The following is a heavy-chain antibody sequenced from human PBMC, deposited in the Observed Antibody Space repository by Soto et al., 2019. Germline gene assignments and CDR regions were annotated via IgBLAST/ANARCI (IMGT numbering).Heavy chain of an antibody. CDR2: ISYDGRHQ. CDR1: GFTFGSYG. V-gene: IGHV3-30*03. CDR3: ARELDIRPDYYFDY. D-gene: IGHD5-12*01. Sequence: PGGSLRLSCAASGFTFGSYGMHWVRQAPGKGLEWVAMISYDGRHQYYADSVKGRFTISRDNFKDTLYLQMNGLTPEDTAIYFCARELDIRPDYYFDYWGQGNLVTVSS. J-gene: IGHJ4*02.